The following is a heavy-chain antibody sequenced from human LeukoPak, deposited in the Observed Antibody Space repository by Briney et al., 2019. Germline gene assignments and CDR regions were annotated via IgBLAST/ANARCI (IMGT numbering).Heavy chain of an antibody. CDR2: IYYSGST. D-gene: IGHD6-13*01. CDR3: AREGVYSSPFDY. CDR1: GGSISSYY. Sequence: SETLSLTCTVSGGSISSYYWSWIRQPPGKGLEWIGYIYYSGSTNYNPSLKSRVTISVDTSKNQFSLKLSSVTAADTAVYYCAREGVYSSPFDYWGQGTLVTVSS. J-gene: IGHJ4*02. V-gene: IGHV4-59*01.